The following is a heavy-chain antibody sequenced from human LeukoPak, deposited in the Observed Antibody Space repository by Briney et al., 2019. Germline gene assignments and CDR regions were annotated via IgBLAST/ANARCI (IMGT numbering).Heavy chain of an antibody. Sequence: HPGGSLRLSCAASGFTFSSYAMHWVRQAPGKGLEWVAVISYDGSNKYYADSVKGRFTISRDNSKNTLYLQMNSLRAEDTAVYYCARDPPDTYYYDSSGRTPVDYWGQGTLVTVSS. D-gene: IGHD3-22*01. V-gene: IGHV3-30-3*01. CDR2: ISYDGSNK. CDR1: GFTFSSYA. CDR3: ARDPPDTYYYDSSGRTPVDY. J-gene: IGHJ4*02.